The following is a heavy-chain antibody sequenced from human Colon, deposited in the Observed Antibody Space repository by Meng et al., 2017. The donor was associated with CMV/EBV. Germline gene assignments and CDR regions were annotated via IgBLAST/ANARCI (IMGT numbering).Heavy chain of an antibody. CDR3: AKERAFYYGPGSNDVWLDP. Sequence: GGSLRLSCAASGFTFSSYEMTWVRQAPGRGLEWVAGISGRWSSTYYADSVKGRFTISRDNLENTLSLQMNSLRADDTAVYYCAKERAFYYGPGSNDVWLDPWGQGTLVTVSS. CDR1: GFTFSSYE. CDR2: ISGRWSST. J-gene: IGHJ5*02. D-gene: IGHD3-10*01. V-gene: IGHV3-23*01.